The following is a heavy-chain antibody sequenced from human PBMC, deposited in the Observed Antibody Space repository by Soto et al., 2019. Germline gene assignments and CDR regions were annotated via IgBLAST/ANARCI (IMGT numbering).Heavy chain of an antibody. J-gene: IGHJ5*02. V-gene: IGHV1-18*01. D-gene: IGHD5-12*01. CDR2: LSTYSGDT. CDR1: GYTFFTYD. CDR3: ARHHGPTTADNGFDH. Sequence: QVHLVQSGVEVKTPGASVKVSCQSSGYTFFTYDISWVRQAPGQGLEWMGWLSTYSGDTKYAQKFQGRVTMTTDTSTTTAYLELRSLRSDDTAVYYCARHHGPTTADNGFDHWGQGTLVTVSS.